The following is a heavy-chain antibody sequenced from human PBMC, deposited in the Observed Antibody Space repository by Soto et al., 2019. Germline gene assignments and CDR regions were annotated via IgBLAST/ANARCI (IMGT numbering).Heavy chain of an antibody. D-gene: IGHD4-17*01. Sequence: ASVKVSCKPFGYTFTAYYIHWVRQAPGHGLECLGWVDPRSGATNYAQRFQGRVIMTRDTSVNTVSMELSRLTSDDTAVYYCATDDYGVYAYWGQGPPVTVSS. CDR3: ATDDYGVYAY. CDR2: VDPRSGAT. V-gene: IGHV1-2*02. CDR1: GYTFTAYY. J-gene: IGHJ4*02.